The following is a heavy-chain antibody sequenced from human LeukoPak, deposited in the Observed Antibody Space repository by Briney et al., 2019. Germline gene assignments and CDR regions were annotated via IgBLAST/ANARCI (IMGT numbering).Heavy chain of an antibody. J-gene: IGHJ4*02. CDR1: GYTFTRYY. D-gene: IGHD3-16*01. CDR2: INPSGGST. CDR3: VRARVMTHFDY. Sequence: ASVKVSCKASGYTFTRYYMHWVRQAPGQGLEWMGIINPSGGSTSYAQKFRGRVTMTRDMSTSTVYMELSSLRSEDTAVDYCVRARVMTHFDYWGQGTLVTVSS. V-gene: IGHV1-46*01.